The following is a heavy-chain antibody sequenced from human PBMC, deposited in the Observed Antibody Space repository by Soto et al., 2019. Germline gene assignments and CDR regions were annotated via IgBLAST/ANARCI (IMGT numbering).Heavy chain of an antibody. CDR1: GFTFSNYG. Sequence: QVQLVESGGGVVQPGRSLRLSCAASGFTFSNYGMHWVRQAPGKGLEWVAVLSYDGSNKHYADSVKGRFTISRDNSKNALYLQMNSMRTEDTAMYDCAKSSGWYINYFDPWGQGTLVTVSS. V-gene: IGHV3-30*18. D-gene: IGHD6-19*01. CDR2: LSYDGSNK. CDR3: AKSSGWYINYFDP. J-gene: IGHJ5*02.